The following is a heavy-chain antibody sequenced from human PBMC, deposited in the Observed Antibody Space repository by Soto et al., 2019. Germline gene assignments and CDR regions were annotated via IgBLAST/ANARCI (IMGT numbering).Heavy chain of an antibody. J-gene: IGHJ6*02. CDR2: ISSNGGST. D-gene: IGHD5-12*01. CDR3: VNGAYSGYESYYYYGMNV. CDR1: GFTFSSYA. V-gene: IGHV3-64D*06. Sequence: GGSLRLSCSASGFTFSSYAMHWVRQAPGKGLEYVSAISSNGGSTYYADSVKGRFTISRDNSKNTLYLQMSSLRAEDTAVYYCVNGAYSGYESYYYYGMNVWGQGTTVTVSS.